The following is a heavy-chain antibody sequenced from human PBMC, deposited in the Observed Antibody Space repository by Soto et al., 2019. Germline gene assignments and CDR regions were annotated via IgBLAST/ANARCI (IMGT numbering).Heavy chain of an antibody. J-gene: IGHJ4*02. CDR1: GGSISSSSYY. CDR2: IYYSGST. CDR3: ARHLALQPRVFDY. Sequence: SETLSLTCTVPGGSISSSSYYWGWIRQPPGKGLEWIGNIYYSGSTYYNPSLKSRVTISVDTSKNQFSLKLSSVTAADTAVYYCARHLALQPRVFDYWGQGTLVTVSS. V-gene: IGHV4-39*01. D-gene: IGHD1-1*01.